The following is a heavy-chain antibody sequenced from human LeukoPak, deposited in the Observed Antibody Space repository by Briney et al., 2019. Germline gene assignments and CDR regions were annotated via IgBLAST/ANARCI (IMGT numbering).Heavy chain of an antibody. CDR3: ARRSHRFRAAAPWFDP. Sequence: SETLSLTCAVYGGSFSGYYWSWIRQPPGKGLEWIGEINHSGSTNYNPSLKSRVTISVDTSKNQFSLKLSSVTAADTAVYYCARRSHRFRAAAPWFDPWGQGTLVTVSS. J-gene: IGHJ5*02. V-gene: IGHV4-34*01. D-gene: IGHD6-13*01. CDR2: INHSGST. CDR1: GGSFSGYY.